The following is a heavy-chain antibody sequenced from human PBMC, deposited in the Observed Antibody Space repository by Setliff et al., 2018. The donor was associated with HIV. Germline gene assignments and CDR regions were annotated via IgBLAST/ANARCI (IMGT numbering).Heavy chain of an antibody. Sequence: PGGSLRLSCVASRFSLFRDYAMSWVRQAPGKGLEWVSAISGSTGSTYYADSVKGRFTISRDNSKNTLYLQMNSLRAEDTAVYYCAKGRAGYSFDYWGQGTLVTVSS. CDR1: RFSLFRDYA. J-gene: IGHJ4*02. V-gene: IGHV3-23*01. CDR3: AKGRAGYSFDY. CDR2: ISGSTGST. D-gene: IGHD6-13*01.